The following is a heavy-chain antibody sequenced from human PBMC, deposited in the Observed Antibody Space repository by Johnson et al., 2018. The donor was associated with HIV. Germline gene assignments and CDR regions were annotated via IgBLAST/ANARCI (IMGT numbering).Heavy chain of an antibody. CDR1: QFTFNRYG. V-gene: IGHV3-64*01. Sequence: VQLVESGGGVLQPGRSPRLSCAASQFTFNRYGMHWVRQAPGKGLEYVSGISSNGVTPYYANSVKGRLTISRDNSKNTLYLQMGSLRPEDMAVYYCVRRVGVSTFDIWGQGTTVIVSS. CDR2: ISSNGVTP. CDR3: VRRVGVSTFDI. J-gene: IGHJ3*02. D-gene: IGHD1-26*01.